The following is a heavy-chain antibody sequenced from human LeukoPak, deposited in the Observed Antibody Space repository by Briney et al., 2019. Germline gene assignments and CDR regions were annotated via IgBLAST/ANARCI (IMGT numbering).Heavy chain of an antibody. CDR3: ARDLIRFDSSDAFDI. D-gene: IGHD3-22*01. J-gene: IGHJ3*02. V-gene: IGHV3-48*04. CDR1: GFTFSSYS. CDR2: ISSSSSTI. Sequence: GGSLRLSCAASGFTFSSYSMNWVRQAPGKGLEWVSYISSSSSTIYYADSVKGRFTISRDNAKNSLYLQMNSLRAEDTAVYYCARDLIRFDSSDAFDIWGQGTMVTVSS.